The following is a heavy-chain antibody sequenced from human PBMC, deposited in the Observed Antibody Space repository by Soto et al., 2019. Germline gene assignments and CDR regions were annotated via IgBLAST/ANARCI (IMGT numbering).Heavy chain of an antibody. Sequence: GGSLRLSCAASGFTFSSYAMHWVRQAPGKGLEWVAVISYDGSNKYYADSVKGRFTISRDNSKNTLYLQMNSLRAEDTAVYYCARDFPRRDRNYYDSSGDAFDIWGQGTMVTVSS. V-gene: IGHV3-30-3*01. CDR2: ISYDGSNK. CDR3: ARDFPRRDRNYYDSSGDAFDI. J-gene: IGHJ3*02. D-gene: IGHD3-22*01. CDR1: GFTFSSYA.